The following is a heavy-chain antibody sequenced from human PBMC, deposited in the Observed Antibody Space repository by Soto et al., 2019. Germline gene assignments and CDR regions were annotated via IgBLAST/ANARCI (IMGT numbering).Heavy chain of an antibody. CDR1: GGTFSSYA. CDR2: IIPIFGTA. CDR3: ASVTGGWELPPQS. Sequence: SVKVSCKASGGTFSSYAISWVRQAPGQGLEWMGGIIPIFGTANYAQKFQGRVTITADKSTSTAYMELSSLRSEDTAVYYCASVTGGWELPPQSWGQGTLVTVSS. V-gene: IGHV1-69*06. J-gene: IGHJ5*02. D-gene: IGHD1-26*01.